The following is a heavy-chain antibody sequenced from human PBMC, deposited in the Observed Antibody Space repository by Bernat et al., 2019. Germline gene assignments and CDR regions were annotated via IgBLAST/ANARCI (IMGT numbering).Heavy chain of an antibody. J-gene: IGHJ4*02. D-gene: IGHD3-9*01. Sequence: QVQLQESGPGLVKPSETLSLTCAVSGYSISSGYYWGWIRQPPGKGLEWIGSIYHSGSTYYNPSLKSRVTISVDTSKNQFSLKPSSVTAADTAVYYCARDYYDILTGYSFDYWGQGTLVTVSS. CDR1: GYSISSGYY. CDR2: IYHSGST. V-gene: IGHV4-38-2*02. CDR3: ARDYYDILTGYSFDY.